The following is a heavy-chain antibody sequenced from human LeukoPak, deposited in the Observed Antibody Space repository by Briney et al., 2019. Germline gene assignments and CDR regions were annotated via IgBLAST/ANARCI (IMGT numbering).Heavy chain of an antibody. D-gene: IGHD1-1*01. CDR1: GGTFSSYA. CDR2: IIPIFGTA. CDR3: ATQTGTLRSPTYYFDY. J-gene: IGHJ4*02. Sequence: GASVKVSCKASGGTFSSYAISWVRQAPGQGLEWMGGIIPIFGTANYAQKFQGRVTITADESTSTAYMELSSLRSEDTAVYYCATQTGTLRSPTYYFDYWGQGTLVTVSS. V-gene: IGHV1-69*13.